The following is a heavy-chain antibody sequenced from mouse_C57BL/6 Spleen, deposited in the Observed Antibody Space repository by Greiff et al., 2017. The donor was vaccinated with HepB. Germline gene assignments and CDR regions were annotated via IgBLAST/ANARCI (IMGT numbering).Heavy chain of an antibody. CDR2: IWGGGSK. CDR3: AKRGYGSSYPFAY. J-gene: IGHJ3*01. Sequence: QVQLNRSGPGLVPPSKTLSIPCTASGFYLPSYVVAWVRQPPGKGLEWLGVIWGGGSKNYNSALMSRLSISKDNSKSQVFLKMNSLQTDDTAMYYCAKRGYGSSYPFAYWGQGTLVTVSA. V-gene: IGHV2-9*01. D-gene: IGHD1-1*01. CDR1: GFYLPSYV.